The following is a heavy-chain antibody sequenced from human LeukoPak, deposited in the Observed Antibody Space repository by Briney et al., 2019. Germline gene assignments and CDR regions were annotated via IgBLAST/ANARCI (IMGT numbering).Heavy chain of an antibody. CDR2: ISWNSGSI. V-gene: IGHV3-9*01. CDR1: GFTFDDYA. CDR3: AKDIGDYYDSSGYAD. J-gene: IGHJ4*02. Sequence: PGGSLRLACAASGFTFDDYAMHWVRQAPGRGLEWVAGISWNSGSIVYADSVKGRFTISRDNAKNSLYLQMNSLRAEDTALYYCAKDIGDYYDSSGYADWGQGTLVTVSS. D-gene: IGHD3-22*01.